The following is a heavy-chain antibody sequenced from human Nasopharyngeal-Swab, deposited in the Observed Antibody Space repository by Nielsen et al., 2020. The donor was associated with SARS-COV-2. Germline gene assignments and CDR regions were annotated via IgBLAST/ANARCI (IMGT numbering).Heavy chain of an antibody. J-gene: IGHJ6*02. Sequence: GGSLRLSCAASGFTFSSYAMHWVCQAPGKGLEWVAVISYDGSNKYYADSVKGRFTISRDNSKNTLYLQMNSLRAEDTAVYYCARGPYSSSSYYYYGMDVWGQGTTVTVSS. CDR1: GFTFSSYA. V-gene: IGHV3-30*04. CDR3: ARGPYSSSSYYYYGMDV. D-gene: IGHD6-13*01. CDR2: ISYDGSNK.